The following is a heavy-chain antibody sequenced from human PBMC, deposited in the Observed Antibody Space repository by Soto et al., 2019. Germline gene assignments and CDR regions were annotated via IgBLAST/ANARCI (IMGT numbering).Heavy chain of an antibody. V-gene: IGHV3-30*18. D-gene: IGHD2-2*01. J-gene: IGHJ6*02. CDR3: AKWGCSSTRCDYGMDV. CDR2: ISYDGSNK. CDR1: GFTFSSYG. Sequence: GGSLRLSCAASGFTFSSYGMHWVRQAPGKGLEWVAVISYDGSNKYYADSVKGRFTISRDNSTTTLYLQINSLRAEDTAVYYCAKWGCSSTRCDYGMDVWGQGTTVTVSS.